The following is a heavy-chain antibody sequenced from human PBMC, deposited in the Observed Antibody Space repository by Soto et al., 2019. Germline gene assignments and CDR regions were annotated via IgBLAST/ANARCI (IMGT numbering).Heavy chain of an antibody. D-gene: IGHD4-4*01. J-gene: IGHJ4*02. CDR1: GGSISSSSYY. CDR3: ARLSPKLTVPY. Sequence: SETLSLTCTVSGGSISSSSYYWGWIRQPPGKGLERIGSIYYSGSSNYNSFFKSRVTISVDTSKNQFSLKLSSVTAADTALYYCARLSPKLTVPYWGQGTLVTVSS. V-gene: IGHV4-39*01. CDR2: IYYSGSS.